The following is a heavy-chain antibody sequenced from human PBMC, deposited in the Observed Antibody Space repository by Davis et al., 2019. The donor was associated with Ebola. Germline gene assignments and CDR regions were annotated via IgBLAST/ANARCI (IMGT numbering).Heavy chain of an antibody. J-gene: IGHJ6*02. CDR3: ASYGLYYYDSSGYYSSYYYGMDV. V-gene: IGHV1-2*02. CDR2: INPNSGGT. CDR1: GYTFTGYY. Sequence: ASVKVSCKASGYTFTGYYMHWVRQAPGQGLEWMGWINPNSGGTNYAQKFQGRVTMTRDTSISTAYMELSRLRSDDTAVYYCASYGLYYYDSSGYYSSYYYGMDVWGQGTTVTVSS. D-gene: IGHD3-22*01.